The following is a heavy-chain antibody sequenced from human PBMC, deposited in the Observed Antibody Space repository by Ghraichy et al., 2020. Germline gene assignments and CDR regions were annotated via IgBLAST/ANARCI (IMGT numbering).Heavy chain of an antibody. CDR3: ARADSSSWYSWGLNDY. D-gene: IGHD6-13*01. J-gene: IGHJ4*02. CDR1: GYTFTDFY. V-gene: IGHV1-2*06. CDR2: IKPNSGGT. Sequence: ASVKVSCKVSGYTFTDFYMHWVRQAPGQGLEWMGRIKPNSGGTSYAQKFQGRVTMTRDTSISTAYMELSRLRSEDTAVYYCARADSSSWYSWGLNDYWRQATLVTVSS.